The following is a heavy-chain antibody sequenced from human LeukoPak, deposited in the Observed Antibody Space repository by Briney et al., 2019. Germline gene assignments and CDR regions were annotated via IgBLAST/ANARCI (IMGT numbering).Heavy chain of an antibody. CDR3: AKEFAPIYSGYDLSDGRSERKYYYYGMDV. D-gene: IGHD5-12*01. CDR2: ISGSGGST. Sequence: GGSLRLSCAASGFTFSSYAMSWVRQAPGKGLEWVSAISGSGGSTYYADSVKGRFTISRDNSKNTLYLQMNSLRAEDTAVYYCAKEFAPIYSGYDLSDGRSERKYYYYGMDVWGQGTTVTVSS. CDR1: GFTFSSYA. J-gene: IGHJ6*02. V-gene: IGHV3-23*01.